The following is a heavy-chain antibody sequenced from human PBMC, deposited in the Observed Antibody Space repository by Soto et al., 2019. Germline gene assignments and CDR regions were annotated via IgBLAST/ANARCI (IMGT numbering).Heavy chain of an antibody. CDR2: ITSSSDIV. V-gene: IGHV3-48*01. CDR1: GFTFSSYS. Sequence: XXSLRLSFAASGFTFSSYSMDWVRQAPGKGLEWISYITSSSDIVQYADSVKGRFTISRDNAKSSLYLQMNSLRAEDTAVYYCARDLLWAFDIWGQGTMVTVSS. CDR3: ARDLLWAFDI. J-gene: IGHJ3*02.